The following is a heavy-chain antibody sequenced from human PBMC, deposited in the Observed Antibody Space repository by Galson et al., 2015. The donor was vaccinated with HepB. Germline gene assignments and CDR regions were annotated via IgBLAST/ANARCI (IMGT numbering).Heavy chain of an antibody. J-gene: IGHJ6*03. V-gene: IGHV1-69*13. CDR1: GGTFSSYA. D-gene: IGHD2-2*02. CDR3: ARSVVPAAILHYYYYMDV. CDR2: IIPIFGTA. Sequence: SVKVSCKASGGTFSSYAISWVRQAPGQGLEWMGGIIPIFGTANYAQKFQGRVTITADESTSTAYMELSSLRSEDTAVYYCARSVVPAAILHYYYYMDVWGKGTTVTVSS.